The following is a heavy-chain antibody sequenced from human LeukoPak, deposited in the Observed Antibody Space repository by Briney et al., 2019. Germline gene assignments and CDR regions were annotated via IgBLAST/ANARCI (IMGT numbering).Heavy chain of an antibody. D-gene: IGHD1-1*01. V-gene: IGHV4-59*08. CDR3: ARQGDWNYVDY. Sequence: AETLSLTCSVSGGSISGYYWSWIRQPPGKELEWIGYVYYSENTKYNPSLESRVTISLDTSKNQFSLKLSSVTAADTAVYYCARQGDWNYVDYWGQGTLVTVSS. CDR2: VYYSENT. CDR1: GGSISGYY. J-gene: IGHJ4*02.